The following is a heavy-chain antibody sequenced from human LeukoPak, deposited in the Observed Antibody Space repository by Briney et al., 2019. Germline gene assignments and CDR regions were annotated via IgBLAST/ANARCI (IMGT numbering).Heavy chain of an antibody. Sequence: SETLSLTCTVSGGSISSYYWSWIRQPPRKGLEWIGYIHYTGSTNYNPSLKSRVTISVDTSKPQFSLKLSSVTAADTAVYYCARRGSEYGDYGFFEYWGQGTLVTVSS. CDR3: ARRGSEYGDYGFFEY. CDR2: IHYTGST. J-gene: IGHJ4*02. V-gene: IGHV4-59*01. CDR1: GGSISSYY. D-gene: IGHD4-17*01.